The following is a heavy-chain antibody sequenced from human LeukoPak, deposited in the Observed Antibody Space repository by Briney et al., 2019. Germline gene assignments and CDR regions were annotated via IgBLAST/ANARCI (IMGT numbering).Heavy chain of an antibody. CDR2: SRSKAKSYTT. V-gene: IGHV3-72*01. CDR1: GFILSDHY. J-gene: IGHJ4*02. Sequence: GGSLRLSCVASGFILSDHYTDWVRQAPGKGLEWVGRSRSKAKSYTTEYAASVKGRFTFSRDDSKNSLYLQMNSLKTEDTAVYYCVRGRSTNGGTYFDFWGQGTLVTVSS. CDR3: VRGRSTNGGTYFDF. D-gene: IGHD1-14*01.